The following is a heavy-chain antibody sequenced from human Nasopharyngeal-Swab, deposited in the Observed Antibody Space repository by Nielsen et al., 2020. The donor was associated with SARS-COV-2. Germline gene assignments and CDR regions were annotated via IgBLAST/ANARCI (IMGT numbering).Heavy chain of an antibody. D-gene: IGHD3-16*02. CDR2: ISAYNGNT. CDR1: GYTFTSYG. J-gene: IGHJ6*02. Sequence: ASVKVSCKASGYTFTSYGISWVRQAPGQGLEWMGWISAYNGNTNYAQKFQGRVTITADKSTSTAYMELSSLRSEDTAMYYCARVKLRLGELSLASKAFYYYYGMDVWGQGTTVTVSS. V-gene: IGHV1-18*01. CDR3: ARVKLRLGELSLASKAFYYYYGMDV.